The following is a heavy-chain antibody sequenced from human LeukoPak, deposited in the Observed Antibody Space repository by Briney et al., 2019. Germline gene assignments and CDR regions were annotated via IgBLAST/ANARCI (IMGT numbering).Heavy chain of an antibody. CDR1: GGSITSGSYY. CDR3: ARARSGAFDI. CDR2: IYTSGST. Sequence: KSSETLSLTCTVSGGSITSGSYYWSWIRQPAGKGLEWMGRIYTSGSTNYNPSLKSRVTISVDTSKNQFSLKLTSVTAADTAVYYCARARSGAFDILGQGTMVTVSS. V-gene: IGHV4-61*02. J-gene: IGHJ3*02.